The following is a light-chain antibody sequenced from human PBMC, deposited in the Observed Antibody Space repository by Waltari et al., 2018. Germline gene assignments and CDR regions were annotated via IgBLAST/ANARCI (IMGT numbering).Light chain of an antibody. J-gene: IGLJ3*02. CDR3: ASWDGSLSGRV. V-gene: IGLV1-47*01. CDR2: KND. Sequence: QSVLTQPPSASGTPGQRVLISCSGSSSNLGSNYVYWYQQIPGTAPKLLIYKNDQRPPGVPDRFACSKSGTSASLSISGLRSEDEADYFCASWDGSLSGRVFGGGTKLTVL. CDR1: SSNLGSNY.